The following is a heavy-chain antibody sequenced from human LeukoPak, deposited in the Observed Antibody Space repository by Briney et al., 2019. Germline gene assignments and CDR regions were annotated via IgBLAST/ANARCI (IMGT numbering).Heavy chain of an antibody. J-gene: IGHJ4*02. Sequence: PGGSLRLSCAASGFPFSSSAMSWVRQTPANGLEWVSSITGDGVTTYYADSVKGRFTISRDNSKNILFLQMNSLGAEDSASYFCAKERRRVDTSMIRSYYFDYWGQGPPVTVSS. V-gene: IGHV3-23*01. CDR1: GFPFSSSA. D-gene: IGHD3-16*01. CDR2: ITGDGVTT. CDR3: AKERRRVDTSMIRSYYFDY.